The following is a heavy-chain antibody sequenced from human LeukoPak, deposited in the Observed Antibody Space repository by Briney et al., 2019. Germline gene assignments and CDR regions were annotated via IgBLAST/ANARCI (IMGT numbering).Heavy chain of an antibody. Sequence: VWVSRINSDGSSTSYADSVKGRFTISRDNAKNTLYLQMNSLRAEDTAVYYCASGILTNDYWGQGTLVTVSS. CDR3: ASGILTNDY. D-gene: IGHD3-9*01. J-gene: IGHJ4*02. V-gene: IGHV3-74*01. CDR2: INSDGSST.